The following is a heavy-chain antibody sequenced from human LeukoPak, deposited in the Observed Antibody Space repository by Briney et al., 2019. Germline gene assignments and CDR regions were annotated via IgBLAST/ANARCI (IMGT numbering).Heavy chain of an antibody. Sequence: SVKVSCKASGGTFSSYATSWVRQAPGQGLEWMGGIIPIFGTANYAQKFQGRVTITADESTSTAYMELSSLRSEDTAVYYCAREDYVWGSYRAKQEYYFDYWGQGTLVTVSS. D-gene: IGHD3-16*02. V-gene: IGHV1-69*13. CDR3: AREDYVWGSYRAKQEYYFDY. CDR1: GGTFSSYA. CDR2: IIPIFGTA. J-gene: IGHJ4*02.